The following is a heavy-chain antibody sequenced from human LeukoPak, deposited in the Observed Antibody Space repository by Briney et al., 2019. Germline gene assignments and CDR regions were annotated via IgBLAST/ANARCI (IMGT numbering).Heavy chain of an antibody. CDR3: ARVPAAMQGWFDP. D-gene: IGHD2-2*01. Sequence: SETLSLTCTVSDDSISDYYWGWIRQPPGKGLEWIGYIYYSGSTNYNPSLKSRVTISVDTSKNQFSLKLSSVTAADTAVYYCARVPAAMQGWFDPWGQGTLVTVSS. J-gene: IGHJ5*02. CDR1: DDSISDYY. CDR2: IYYSGST. V-gene: IGHV4-59*08.